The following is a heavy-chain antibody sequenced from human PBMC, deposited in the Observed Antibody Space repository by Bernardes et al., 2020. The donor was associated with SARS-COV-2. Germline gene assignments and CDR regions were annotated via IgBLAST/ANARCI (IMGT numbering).Heavy chain of an antibody. CDR2: IGGDADNT. D-gene: IGHD2-21*02. Sequence: GGSLRLSCAASGFTLTTYAMSWVRQAPGKGLEWVSGIGGDADNTYYADSVKGRFTISRDNSMNTLFLQMNSLRAEDTAVYYCAKDYGGGDCDFFDYWGQGTLVSVSS. J-gene: IGHJ4*02. V-gene: IGHV3-23*01. CDR1: GFTLTTYA. CDR3: AKDYGGGDCDFFDY.